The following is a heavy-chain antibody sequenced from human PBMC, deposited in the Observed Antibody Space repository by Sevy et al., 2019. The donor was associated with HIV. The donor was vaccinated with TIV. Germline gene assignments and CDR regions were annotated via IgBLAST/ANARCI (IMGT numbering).Heavy chain of an antibody. D-gene: IGHD5-18*01. CDR1: GFTFSSYS. Sequence: GGSLRLSCAASGFTFSSYSMNWVRQAPGKGLEWVSYISSSSSSIYYADSVKGRFSIARDNAQNSLYLQMNSLRDEDTAVYYCARDIGYPLNWFDPWGQGTLVTVSS. V-gene: IGHV3-48*02. CDR3: ARDIGYPLNWFDP. J-gene: IGHJ5*02. CDR2: ISSSSSSI.